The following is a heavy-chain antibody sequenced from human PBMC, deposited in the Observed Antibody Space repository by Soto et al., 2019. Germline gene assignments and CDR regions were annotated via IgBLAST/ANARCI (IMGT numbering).Heavy chain of an antibody. D-gene: IGHD1-26*01. CDR3: ARDQLDRLKPRETRYFYC. CDR2: IWYDGSRE. Sequence: GGSLRLSCAGSGFTFSSYGMHWVRQAPGKGLEWVAVIWYDGSREFYTDSVKGRFTISRDNSKNTLFLQMDSLRADDTAVYYCARDQLDRLKPRETRYFYCRAQRTPVTGSS. V-gene: IGHV3-33*01. CDR1: GFTFSSYG. J-gene: IGHJ1*01.